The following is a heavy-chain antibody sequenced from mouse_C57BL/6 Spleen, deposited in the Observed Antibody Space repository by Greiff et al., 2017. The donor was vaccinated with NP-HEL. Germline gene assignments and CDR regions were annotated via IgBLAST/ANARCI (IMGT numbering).Heavy chain of an antibody. CDR3: ARFNDGYYGAMDY. Sequence: QVQLQQPGAELVKPGASVKMSCKASGYTFTSYWITWVKQRPGQGLEWIGDIYPGSGSTNYNEKFKSKATLTVDTSSSTAYMQLSSLTSEDSAVYYCARFNDGYYGAMDYWGQGTSVTVSS. V-gene: IGHV1-55*01. CDR2: IYPGSGST. J-gene: IGHJ4*01. CDR1: GYTFTSYW. D-gene: IGHD2-3*01.